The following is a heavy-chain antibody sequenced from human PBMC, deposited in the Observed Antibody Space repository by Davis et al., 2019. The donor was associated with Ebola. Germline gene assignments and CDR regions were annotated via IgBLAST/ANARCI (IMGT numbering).Heavy chain of an antibody. Sequence: PGGSLRLSCAASGFTFSSYEMNWVRQAPGKGLEWVSSISSSSSYIYYADSVKGRFTISRDNAKNSLYLQMNSLRAEDTAVYYCARGRDIVVVPAAAPDNWFDPWGQGTLVTVSS. V-gene: IGHV3-21*01. CDR2: ISSSSSYI. D-gene: IGHD2-2*01. J-gene: IGHJ5*02. CDR1: GFTFSSYE. CDR3: ARGRDIVVVPAAAPDNWFDP.